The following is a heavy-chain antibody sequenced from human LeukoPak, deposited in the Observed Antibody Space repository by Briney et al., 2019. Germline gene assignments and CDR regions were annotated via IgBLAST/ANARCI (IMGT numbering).Heavy chain of an antibody. CDR2: IIPIFGTA. J-gene: IGHJ4*02. CDR3: ARVGVAVAGRGPRFDY. CDR1: GYTFTSYA. D-gene: IGHD6-19*01. V-gene: IGHV1-69*13. Sequence: GASVKVSCKASGYTFTSYAISWVRQAPGQGLEWMGGIIPIFGTANYAQKFQGRVTITADESTSTAYMELSSLRSEDTAVYYCARVGVAVAGRGPRFDYWGQGTLVTVSS.